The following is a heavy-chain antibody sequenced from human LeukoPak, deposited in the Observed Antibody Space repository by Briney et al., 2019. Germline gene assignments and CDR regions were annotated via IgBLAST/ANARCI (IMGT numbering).Heavy chain of an antibody. V-gene: IGHV3-15*01. Sequence: GGSLRLSCAASGFTFSNAWMSWVRQTPGKGLEWVGRIKSKTDGGTTDYAAPVKGRFTISRDDSKNTLYLQMNSLKTEDTAVYYCTTDRDCSGGSCRRSVGLYWGQGTLVTVSS. J-gene: IGHJ4*02. CDR3: TTDRDCSGGSCRRSVGLY. CDR1: GFTFSNAW. CDR2: IKSKTDGGTT. D-gene: IGHD2-15*01.